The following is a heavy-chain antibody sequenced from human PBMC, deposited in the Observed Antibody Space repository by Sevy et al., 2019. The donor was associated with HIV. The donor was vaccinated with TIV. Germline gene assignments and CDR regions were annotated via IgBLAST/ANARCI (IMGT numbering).Heavy chain of an antibody. CDR1: GFTFSDYS. CDR2: ISSSGSTT. D-gene: IGHD1-26*01. CDR3: ARDSGGDNGNSWDFDS. Sequence: GGSLRLSCAASGFTFSDYSMSWIRQAPGKGLEWISYISSSGSTTYYADSVKGRFTISRDNAKNSLYLQMNSLRAEDTAVYYCARDSGGDNGNSWDFDSWGQGTLVTVSS. V-gene: IGHV3-11*01. J-gene: IGHJ4*02.